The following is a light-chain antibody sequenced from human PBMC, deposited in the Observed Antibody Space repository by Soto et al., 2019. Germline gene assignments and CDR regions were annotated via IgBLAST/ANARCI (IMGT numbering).Light chain of an antibody. Sequence: QSVLTQPPSASGTPGQRVTISCSGSSSNIGSNTVNWYQQLPGTAPKLLIYSNNQRPSWVPDRFSGSKSGTSASLAISGLQSDDEADYYCAAWDDSLNGLVFGGGTKLTVL. V-gene: IGLV1-44*01. CDR2: SNN. CDR3: AAWDDSLNGLV. CDR1: SSNIGSNT. J-gene: IGLJ2*01.